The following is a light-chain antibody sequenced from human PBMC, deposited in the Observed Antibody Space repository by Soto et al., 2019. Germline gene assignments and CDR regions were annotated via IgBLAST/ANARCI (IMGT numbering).Light chain of an antibody. V-gene: IGKV3-15*01. CDR1: QSVRSN. Sequence: EIVMTQSPDTLSVSPGERATLSCRASQSVRSNLAWYQQKPGQAPRLLIYGASTRATGIPARFSGSGSGTELTLTISSLQSEDFAVYYCQQYNDWPGTFGQGTTLEVK. J-gene: IGKJ2*01. CDR3: QQYNDWPGT. CDR2: GAS.